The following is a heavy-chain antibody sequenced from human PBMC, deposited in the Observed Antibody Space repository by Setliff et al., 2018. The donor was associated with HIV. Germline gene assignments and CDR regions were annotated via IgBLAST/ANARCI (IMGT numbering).Heavy chain of an antibody. CDR3: VRGYRSAWNSWFDA. CDR2: ISPYNGHT. Sequence: ASVKVSCKASGYTFTTYDITWVRQAPGQGLEWLGWISPYNGHTNFAQKFQGRVTMTTDTATSTAYMEVRSLRADDTAVYYCVRGYRSAWNSWFDAWGQGTRVTVSS. V-gene: IGHV1-18*01. D-gene: IGHD6-19*01. CDR1: GYTFTTYD. J-gene: IGHJ5*02.